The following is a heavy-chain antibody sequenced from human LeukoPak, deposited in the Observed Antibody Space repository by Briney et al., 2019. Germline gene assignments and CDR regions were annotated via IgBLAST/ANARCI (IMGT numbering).Heavy chain of an antibody. CDR1: GGSFSGYY. V-gene: IGHV4-34*01. CDR2: INHSGST. J-gene: IGHJ5*02. D-gene: IGHD3-10*01. Sequence: SETLSLTCAVYGGSFSGYYWSWICQPPGKGLEWIGEINHSGSTNYNPSLKSRVTISVDTSKNQFSLKLSSVTAADTAVYYCARGLQYYGSGSYGKSSNWFDPWGQGTLVTVSS. CDR3: ARGLQYYGSGSYGKSSNWFDP.